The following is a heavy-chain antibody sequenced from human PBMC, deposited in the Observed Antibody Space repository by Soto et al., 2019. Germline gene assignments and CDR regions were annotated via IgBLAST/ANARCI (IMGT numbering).Heavy chain of an antibody. CDR3: ARGLGYCSGGSCYSSDDAFDI. CDR2: IVPILGIA. D-gene: IGHD2-15*01. V-gene: IGHV1-69*02. Sequence: SVKVSCKASGGTFSSYTISWVRQAPGQGLEWMGRIVPILGIANYAQKFQGRVTITADKSTSTAYMELSSLRSEDTAVYYCARGLGYCSGGSCYSSDDAFDIWGQGTMVTVSS. CDR1: GGTFSSYT. J-gene: IGHJ3*02.